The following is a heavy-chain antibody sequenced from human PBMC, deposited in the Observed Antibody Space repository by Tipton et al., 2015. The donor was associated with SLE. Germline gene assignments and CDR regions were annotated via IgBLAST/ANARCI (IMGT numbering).Heavy chain of an antibody. CDR2: IGPIYGTP. Sequence: QSGAEVKKPGSSVKVSCKASGDTFSNYAISWVRQAPGQGLEWMGGIGPIYGTPKNAQKFQGRLTVYADMSTSTAYMELSSLRSEDTAVYYCAERPWGRGNGAFDIWGQGTMVTVSS. J-gene: IGHJ3*02. D-gene: IGHD4-23*01. CDR3: AERPWGRGNGAFDI. CDR1: GDTFSNYA. V-gene: IGHV1-69*06.